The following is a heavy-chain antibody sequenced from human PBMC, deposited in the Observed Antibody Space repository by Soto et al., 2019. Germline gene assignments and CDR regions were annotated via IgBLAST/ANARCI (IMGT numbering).Heavy chain of an antibody. CDR3: AGSPPGVVVVAANLGGGNYYGMDV. CDR1: GFTFSSYE. CDR2: ISSSGSTI. D-gene: IGHD2-15*01. Sequence: EVQLVESGGGLVQPGGSLRLSCAASGFTFSSYEMNWVRQAPGKGLEWVSYISSSGSTIYYADSVKGRFTISRDNAKNSLYLQMNSLRAEDTAVYYCAGSPPGVVVVAANLGGGNYYGMDVWGQGTTVTVSS. V-gene: IGHV3-48*03. J-gene: IGHJ6*02.